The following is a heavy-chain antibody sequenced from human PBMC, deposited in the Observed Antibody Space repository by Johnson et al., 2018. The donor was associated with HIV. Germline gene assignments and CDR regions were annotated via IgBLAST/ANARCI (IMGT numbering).Heavy chain of an antibody. CDR2: ISWNSGSI. J-gene: IGHJ3*02. V-gene: IGHV3-9*01. CDR1: GFTFDDYA. Sequence: VQLVESGGGLVQPGRSLRLSCAASGFTFDDYAMHWVRQAPGKGLEWVSGISWNSGSIGYADSVKGRFTSSRDNAKNSLYLQMNSLRAEDTALYYCATDRYYNFWSGSGHAAFDIWGQGTMVTVSS. CDR3: ATDRYYNFWSGSGHAAFDI. D-gene: IGHD3-3*01.